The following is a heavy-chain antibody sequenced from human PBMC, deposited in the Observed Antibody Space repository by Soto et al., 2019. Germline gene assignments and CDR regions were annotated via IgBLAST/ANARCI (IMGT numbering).Heavy chain of an antibody. CDR3: AREVTMVRGVHFDY. J-gene: IGHJ4*02. CDR2: ISSSSSYI. V-gene: IGHV3-21*01. Sequence: EVPLVESGGGLVKPGGSLRLSCAASGFTFSSYSMNWVRQAPGKGLEWVSSISSSSSYIYYADSVKGRFTISRDNAKNSLYLQMNSLRAEDTAVYYCAREVTMVRGVHFDYWGQGTLVTVSS. CDR1: GFTFSSYS. D-gene: IGHD3-10*01.